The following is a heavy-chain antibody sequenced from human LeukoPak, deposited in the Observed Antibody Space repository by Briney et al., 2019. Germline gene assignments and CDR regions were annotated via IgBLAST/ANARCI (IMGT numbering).Heavy chain of an antibody. CDR1: GFPFSSYN. Sequence: KTGGSLRLSCAASGFPFSSYNPNWVRQAPGRGLEWVSSISSGSYIYYADAVKGRFTISRDNAKNSVYLQMTSLRAEDTAVYYCARGYCSGGSCYSGSYYWGQGTLVTVSS. CDR2: ISSGSYI. V-gene: IGHV3-21*01. J-gene: IGHJ4*02. CDR3: ARGYCSGGSCYSGSYY. D-gene: IGHD2-15*01.